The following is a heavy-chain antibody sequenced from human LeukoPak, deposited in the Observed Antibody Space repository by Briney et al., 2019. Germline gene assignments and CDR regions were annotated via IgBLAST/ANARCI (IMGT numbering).Heavy chain of an antibody. CDR1: GGSISSYY. V-gene: IGHV4-4*07. CDR3: AREVAAAGYYYYYMDV. D-gene: IGHD6-13*01. CDR2: IYTSGST. Sequence: SETLSLTCTVSGGSISSYYWSWIRQPAGKGLEWIGRIYTSGSTNYNPSLKSRVTISVDKSKNQFSLKLSSVTAADTAVYYRAREVAAAGYYYYYMDVWGKGTTVTVSS. J-gene: IGHJ6*03.